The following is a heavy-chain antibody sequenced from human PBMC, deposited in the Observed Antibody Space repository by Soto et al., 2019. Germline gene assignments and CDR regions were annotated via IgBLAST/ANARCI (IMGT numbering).Heavy chain of an antibody. CDR3: AVVPAANKLYYSGMDV. J-gene: IGHJ6*02. D-gene: IGHD2-2*01. Sequence: GGSLRLSCAASGFTFSSYAMSWVRQAPGKGLEWVSAISGSGGSTYYADSVKGRFTISRDNSKNTLYLQMNSLRAEDTAVYYCAVVPAANKLYYSGMDVWGQETTVTVSS. CDR1: GFTFSSYA. V-gene: IGHV3-23*01. CDR2: ISGSGGST.